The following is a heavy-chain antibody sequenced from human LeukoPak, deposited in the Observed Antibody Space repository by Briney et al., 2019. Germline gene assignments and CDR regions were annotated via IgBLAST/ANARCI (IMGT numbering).Heavy chain of an antibody. V-gene: IGHV3-23*01. Sequence: RGSLRLSCAASGYTFSSYAMSWVRQAPGKGLEWISAISGSGGSTYYADSVKGRFTISRDNSKNTLYLQMDSLRAEDTAVYYCAKDQGYYYGSGSYVFDYWGQGTLVTVSS. CDR2: ISGSGGST. D-gene: IGHD3-10*01. J-gene: IGHJ4*02. CDR3: AKDQGYYYGSGSYVFDY. CDR1: GYTFSSYA.